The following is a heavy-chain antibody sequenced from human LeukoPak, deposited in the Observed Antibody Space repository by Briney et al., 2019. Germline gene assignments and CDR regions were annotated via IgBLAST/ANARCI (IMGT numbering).Heavy chain of an antibody. CDR2: IWYDGSNK. D-gene: IGHD5-24*01. J-gene: IGHJ4*02. CDR1: GFTFSDSG. CDR3: AKGRWVQPAGYLDF. Sequence: GGSLRLSCAASGFTFSDSGMYWVRQSPAKGLEWVALIWYDGSNKYYADSVKGRFTISRDNSKNTLYLQMNSLGAEDTAVYYCAKGRWVQPAGYLDFSGQGTLVTVSA. V-gene: IGHV3-33*06.